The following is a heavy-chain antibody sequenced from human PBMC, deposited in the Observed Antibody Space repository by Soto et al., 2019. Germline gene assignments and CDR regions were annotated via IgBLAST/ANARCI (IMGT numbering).Heavy chain of an antibody. Sequence: QLQLQESGPGLVQPSETLSLTCTVSGGSISDRSYYWGWIRQPPGKGLEWIGSIYYGGSTYSNPSLKSRVTISLDTSKSQFSLKLTSVTAADTAVYFCSRQGGNYYPFYYYGIDVWGQGTTVTVSS. D-gene: IGHD1-26*01. CDR3: SRQGGNYYPFYYYGIDV. V-gene: IGHV4-39*01. J-gene: IGHJ6*02. CDR1: GGSISDRSYY. CDR2: IYYGGST.